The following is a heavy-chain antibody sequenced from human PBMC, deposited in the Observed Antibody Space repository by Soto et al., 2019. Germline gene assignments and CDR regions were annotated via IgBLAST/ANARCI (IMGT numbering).Heavy chain of an antibody. V-gene: IGHV1-18*01. Sequence: ASVKVSCKASGYTFTSYGISWVRQAPGQGLEWMGWISAYNGNTNYAQKLQGRVTMTTDTSTSTAHMELRSLRSDDTAVYYCARAYDSSGPFDAFDIWGQGTMVTVSS. CDR3: ARAYDSSGPFDAFDI. CDR2: ISAYNGNT. CDR1: GYTFTSYG. J-gene: IGHJ3*02. D-gene: IGHD3-22*01.